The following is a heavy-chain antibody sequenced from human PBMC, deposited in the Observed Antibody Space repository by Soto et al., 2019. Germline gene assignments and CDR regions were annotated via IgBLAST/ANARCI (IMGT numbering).Heavy chain of an antibody. CDR1: GSTFSAFC. CDR3: AKGGFWVHYGMDV. D-gene: IGHD2-15*01. V-gene: IGHV3-23*01. Sequence: EVQLLESGGALAQPRGSLRLSCAASGSTFSAFCMNWVRQAPGKGLEWVSAISRSGDITYYADSVKGRFTISRDNSKNTRYLEMNSLTGDDTAVYYCAKGGFWVHYGMDVWGQGTTVIVSS. CDR2: ISRSGDIT. J-gene: IGHJ6*02.